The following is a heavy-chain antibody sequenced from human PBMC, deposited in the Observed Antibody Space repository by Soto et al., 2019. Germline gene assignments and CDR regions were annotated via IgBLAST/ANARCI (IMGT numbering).Heavy chain of an antibody. Sequence: SETLSLTCTVSGGSISSSSYYWGWIRQPPGKGLEWIGTIYYSGSTYYNPSLKSRVTISVDMSKNQFSLKLSSVTAADTAVYYCARDSVSSGYYYDYFGYWGQGTLVTVSS. CDR3: ARDSVSSGYYYDYFGY. J-gene: IGHJ4*02. D-gene: IGHD3-22*01. CDR2: IYYSGST. CDR1: GGSISSSSYY. V-gene: IGHV4-39*07.